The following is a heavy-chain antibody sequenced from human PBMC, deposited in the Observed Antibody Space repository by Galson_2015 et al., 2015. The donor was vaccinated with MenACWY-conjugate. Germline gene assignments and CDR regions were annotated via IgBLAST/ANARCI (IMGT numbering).Heavy chain of an antibody. CDR1: GYIFTTYW. J-gene: IGHJ6*02. Sequence: QSGAEVKKSGESLKISCQGSGYIFTTYWIAWVRQMPGRGLEWVGLISPGDSNTRYSPSFQGQVTISADKSISTAYLQWSSLKASDTAMYYCARHPPGGRGSDVWGQGTTVTVSS. V-gene: IGHV5-51*01. CDR2: ISPGDSNT. D-gene: IGHD1-26*01. CDR3: ARHPPGGRGSDV.